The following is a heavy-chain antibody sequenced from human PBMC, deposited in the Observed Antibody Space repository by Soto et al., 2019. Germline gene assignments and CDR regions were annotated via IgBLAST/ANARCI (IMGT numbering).Heavy chain of an antibody. Sequence: QEHLVESGGGVVQPGESLRLSCAASGFILRSNGMHWVRQAPGKGLEWVAVSSFDGTKTYYADSVKGRFTISRDTPNNTLHLQMTSLRVEDTAIYDCAKDRGYDYKNGLDVWGQGTPVTVSS. CDR2: SSFDGTKT. D-gene: IGHD5-12*01. J-gene: IGHJ6*02. CDR1: GFILRSNG. CDR3: AKDRGYDYKNGLDV. V-gene: IGHV3-30*18.